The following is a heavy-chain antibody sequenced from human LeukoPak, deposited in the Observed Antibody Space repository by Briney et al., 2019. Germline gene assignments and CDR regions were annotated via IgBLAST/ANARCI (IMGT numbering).Heavy chain of an antibody. D-gene: IGHD1-26*01. CDR3: ARTVGATGGAFDI. V-gene: IGHV3-48*01. CDR1: GFTFSSYS. J-gene: IGHJ3*02. Sequence: GGSLRLSCAASGFTFSSYSMNWVRQAPGKGLEWVSYISSSSSTIYYADSVKGRFTISRDNAKNSLYLQMNSLRAEDMALYYCARTVGATGGAFDIWGQGTMVTVSS. CDR2: ISSSSSTI.